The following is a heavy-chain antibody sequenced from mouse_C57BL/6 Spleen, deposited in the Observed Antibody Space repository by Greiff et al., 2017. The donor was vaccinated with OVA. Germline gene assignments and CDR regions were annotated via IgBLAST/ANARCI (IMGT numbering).Heavy chain of an antibody. CDR1: GYAFSSSW. Sequence: QVQLQQSGPELVKPGASVKISCKASGYAFSSSWMNWVKQRPGKGLEWIGRIYPGDGDTNYNGKFKGKATLTADKSSSTAYMQLSSLTSEDSAVYFCARNGYSFDYWGQGTTLTVSS. D-gene: IGHD2-3*01. CDR2: IYPGDGDT. V-gene: IGHV1-82*01. J-gene: IGHJ2*01. CDR3: ARNGYSFDY.